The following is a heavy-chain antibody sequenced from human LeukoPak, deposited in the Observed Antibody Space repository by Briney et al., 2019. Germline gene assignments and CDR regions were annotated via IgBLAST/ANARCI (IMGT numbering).Heavy chain of an antibody. CDR3: AREAYSSSWYWDYYYYGMDV. J-gene: IGHJ6*02. Sequence: SETLSLTCIVSGDSISSASYYWSWIRQPAGKGLEWIGRFYTSGSPNYNPSLKSRVTILADTSKNQLSLNLNSVTAADTAVYYCAREAYSSSWYWDYYYYGMDVWGQGTTVTVSS. V-gene: IGHV4-61*02. D-gene: IGHD6-13*01. CDR1: GDSISSASYY. CDR2: FYTSGSP.